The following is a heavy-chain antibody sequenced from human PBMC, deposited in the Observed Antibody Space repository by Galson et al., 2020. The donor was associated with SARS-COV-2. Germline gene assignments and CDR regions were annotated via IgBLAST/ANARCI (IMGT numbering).Heavy chain of an antibody. D-gene: IGHD6-13*01. CDR2: VSYSGTT. V-gene: IGHV4-39*07. Sequence: SETLSLTCTVSGDSISSSYYYWAWIRQPPGKGLEWVGSVSYSGTTYSNPSLRGRVTISIDASKTQFSLKLISATAADTAVYYCARVPYSSSWYVDYWGQGTLVAVSS. CDR3: ARVPYSSSWYVDY. J-gene: IGHJ4*02. CDR1: GDSISSSYYY.